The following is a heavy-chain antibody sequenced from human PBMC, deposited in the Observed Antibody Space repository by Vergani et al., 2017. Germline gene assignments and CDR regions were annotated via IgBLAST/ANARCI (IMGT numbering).Heavy chain of an antibody. D-gene: IGHD2-8*01. Sequence: QVQLQESGPGLVKPSQTLSLTCTVSGGSISSGSYYWSWIWQPAGKGLEWIGRIYTSGSTNYNPSLKSRVTISVDTSKNQFSLKLSSVTAADTAVYYCARSKLSVGYPDYYYYYGMDVWGQGTTVTVSS. J-gene: IGHJ6*02. CDR1: GGSISSGSYY. CDR2: IYTSGST. CDR3: ARSKLSVGYPDYYYYYGMDV. V-gene: IGHV4-61*02.